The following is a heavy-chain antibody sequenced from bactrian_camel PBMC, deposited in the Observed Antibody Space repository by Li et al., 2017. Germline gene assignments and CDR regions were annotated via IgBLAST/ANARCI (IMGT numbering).Heavy chain of an antibody. Sequence: VQLVESGGGLVQPGGSLRLSCAASAFTFSKHWMYWVRQAPGKGLEWVSTLTADGFRTYPADSVMGRFTISRDNAKNTLYLQMNSLISEDTALYYCATRDGAAYNYWGQGTQVTVS. J-gene: IGHJ4*01. CDR2: LTADGFRT. CDR1: AFTFSKHW. V-gene: IGHV3S1*01. CDR3: ATRDGAAYNY. D-gene: IGHD1*01.